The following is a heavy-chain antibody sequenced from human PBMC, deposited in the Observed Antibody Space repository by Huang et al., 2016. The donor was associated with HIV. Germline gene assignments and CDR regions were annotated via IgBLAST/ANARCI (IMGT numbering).Heavy chain of an antibody. CDR2: IFYSGDT. D-gene: IGHD3-10*01. CDR1: GASISSTNHF. Sequence: QLQLQESGPGLVKPSETLSLTCNVSGASISSTNHFWGWVRQPPGKGLEWLGSIFYSGDTFDNPSLKSRLTMAVDTSTNQFSLKLTSVTAADTAIYYCSRHAGVNDFTDYWGQGAQVAVSS. J-gene: IGHJ4*02. CDR3: SRHAGVNDFTDY. V-gene: IGHV4-39*01.